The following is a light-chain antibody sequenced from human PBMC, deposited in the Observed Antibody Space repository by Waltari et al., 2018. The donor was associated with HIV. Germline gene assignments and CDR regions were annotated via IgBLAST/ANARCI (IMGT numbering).Light chain of an antibody. Sequence: EIVLTQSPATLSLSPGERATLSCRASQSVGSYLAWYQQKPGQAPRLLIYGAATRVSGIPPRFSGRGSGTDFTLTISSLYPEDFAVYYCQQDFNLPGTFGQGTRVEIK. V-gene: IGKV3D-7*01. CDR2: GAA. J-gene: IGKJ1*01. CDR1: QSVGSY. CDR3: QQDFNLPGT.